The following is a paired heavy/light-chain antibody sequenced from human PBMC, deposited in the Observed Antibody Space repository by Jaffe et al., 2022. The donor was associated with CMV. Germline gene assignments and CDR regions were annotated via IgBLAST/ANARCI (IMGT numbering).Light chain of an antibody. V-gene: IGLV3-1*01. CDR3: QAWDSSTAYVV. Sequence: SYELTQPPSVSVSPGQTASITCSGDKLGDKYACWYQQKPGQSPVLVIYQDSKRPSGIPERFSGSNSGNTATLTISGTQAMDEADYYCQAWDSSTAYVVFGGGTKLTVL. CDR1: KLGDKY. J-gene: IGLJ2*01. CDR2: QDS.
Heavy chain of an antibody. Sequence: QVQLVESGGGVVQPGRSLRLSCAASGFTFSSYGMHWVRQAPGKGLEWVAVIWYDGSNKYYADSVKGRFTISRDNSKNTLYLQMNSLRAEDTAVYYCARDVRTTVTTRGRYYYYGMDVWGQGTTVTVSS. J-gene: IGHJ6*02. CDR2: IWYDGSNK. V-gene: IGHV3-33*01. CDR1: GFTFSSYG. CDR3: ARDVRTTVTTRGRYYYYGMDV. D-gene: IGHD4-17*01.